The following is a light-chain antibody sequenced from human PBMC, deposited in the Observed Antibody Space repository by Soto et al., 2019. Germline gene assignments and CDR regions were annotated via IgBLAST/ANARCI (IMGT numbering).Light chain of an antibody. CDR2: DVS. J-gene: IGLJ1*01. V-gene: IGLV2-14*01. Sequence: QSVLTQPASVSGSPGQSITLSCTGASSDVGGYNYVSWYQQHPGKAPKLMIYDVSNRPSGVSNRFSGSKSGNTASLTISGLHAEDEADYYCSSYTGSSTYVFGTGTRSPS. CDR1: SSDVGGYNY. CDR3: SSYTGSSTYV.